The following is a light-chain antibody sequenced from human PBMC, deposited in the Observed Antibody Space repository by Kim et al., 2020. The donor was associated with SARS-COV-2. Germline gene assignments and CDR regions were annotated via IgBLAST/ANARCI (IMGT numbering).Light chain of an antibody. CDR1: RSLFDRNDGNTY. J-gene: IGKJ2*01. Sequence: PASIPCRSSRSLFDRNDGNTYLDWYGQKPGQSPQLLIYTLSYRPSGVPDRFSGSGSGTYFTLKISRVEAEDVGLYYCMQRIEFPYTFGPGTKLEI. CDR2: TLS. CDR3: MQRIEFPYT. V-gene: IGKV2-40*01.